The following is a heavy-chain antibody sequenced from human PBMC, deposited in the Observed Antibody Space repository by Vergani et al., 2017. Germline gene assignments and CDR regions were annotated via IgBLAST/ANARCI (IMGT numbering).Heavy chain of an antibody. V-gene: IGHV3-23*01. Sequence: MQLQESGPGLVKASETLSLTCTVSGDSIISRSYYWGWIRQPPGKGLEWVSGISGSGGNTYYANSVKGRFTISRDNSKNTLYLQMNSLRADDTAVYYCAKGVYCSSTSCYEGRGYYYGMGVWGQGTTVTFSS. J-gene: IGHJ6*02. CDR1: GDSIISRSYY. D-gene: IGHD2-2*01. CDR2: ISGSGGNT. CDR3: AKGVYCSSTSCYEGRGYYYGMGV.